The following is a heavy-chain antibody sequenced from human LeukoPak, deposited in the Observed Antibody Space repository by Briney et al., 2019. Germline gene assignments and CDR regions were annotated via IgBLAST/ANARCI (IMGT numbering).Heavy chain of an antibody. CDR1: EVTFSTYT. D-gene: IGHD1-26*01. CDR2: ITSSSSYI. V-gene: IGHV3-21*06. J-gene: IGHJ6*03. Sequence: GGSLRLSCAASEVTFSTYTMTWVRHAPGKGLEWISSITSSSSYIYYADSVRGRFTISRDNAKNSLYLQMSSLSPDDTAVYFCARDPYSGNYGNYYYYYMDVWGKGTTVTISS. CDR3: ARDPYSGNYGNYYYYYMDV.